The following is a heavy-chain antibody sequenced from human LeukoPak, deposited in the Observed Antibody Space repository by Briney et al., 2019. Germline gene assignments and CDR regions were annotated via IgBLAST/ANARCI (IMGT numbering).Heavy chain of an antibody. CDR1: GYTFTSYG. D-gene: IGHD6-13*01. J-gene: IGHJ5*02. CDR3: ARGESGIFDP. Sequence: SVKVSCKASGYTFTSYGISWVRQAPGQGLEWMGGIIPIFGTANYAQKFQGRVTITAGESTSTAYMELSSLRSEDTAVYYCARGESGIFDPWGQGTLVTVPS. CDR2: IIPIFGTA. V-gene: IGHV1-69*13.